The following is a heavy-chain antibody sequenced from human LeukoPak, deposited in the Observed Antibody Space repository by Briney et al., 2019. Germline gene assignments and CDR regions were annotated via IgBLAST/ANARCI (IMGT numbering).Heavy chain of an antibody. CDR3: AKDQAAAGLFDY. J-gene: IGHJ4*02. Sequence: PGGSLRLSCAASGFTFSTYAMHWVRQAPGKGLEWVAAISYDGSNKNYADSVKGRFTISRDNSKNTLYLQMNSLRAEDTAVYYCAKDQAAAGLFDYWGQGTLVTVSS. CDR1: GFTFSTYA. D-gene: IGHD6-25*01. CDR2: ISYDGSNK. V-gene: IGHV3-30*04.